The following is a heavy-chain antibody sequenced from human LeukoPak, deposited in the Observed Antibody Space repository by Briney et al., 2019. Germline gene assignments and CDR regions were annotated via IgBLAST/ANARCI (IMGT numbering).Heavy chain of an antibody. V-gene: IGHV3-21*01. Sequence: PGGSLRLSCAASGFTFSSYSMNWVRQAPGKGLEWVSSISSSSSYIYYADSVKGRFTISRDNAKNSLYLQMNSLRAEDTAVYYCARAASPDYYDSSGNDAFDIWGQGTMVTVSS. CDR3: ARAASPDYYDSSGNDAFDI. CDR2: ISSSSSYI. J-gene: IGHJ3*02. D-gene: IGHD3-22*01. CDR1: GFTFSSYS.